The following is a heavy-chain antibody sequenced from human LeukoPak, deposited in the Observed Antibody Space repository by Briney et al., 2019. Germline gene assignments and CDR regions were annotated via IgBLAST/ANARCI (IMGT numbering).Heavy chain of an antibody. D-gene: IGHD1-26*01. CDR3: AREVGA. CDR1: GIDVSSNY. V-gene: IGHV3-66*01. Sequence: GSLSLSCTVSGIDVSSNYISWVRQAPGKGLEWVSVTYVSGNTYYADSAKGRFIVSRDNSKNTLYLEMNSLRVEDTGVYYCAREVGAWGQGTLVTVSS. CDR2: TYVSGNT. J-gene: IGHJ5*02.